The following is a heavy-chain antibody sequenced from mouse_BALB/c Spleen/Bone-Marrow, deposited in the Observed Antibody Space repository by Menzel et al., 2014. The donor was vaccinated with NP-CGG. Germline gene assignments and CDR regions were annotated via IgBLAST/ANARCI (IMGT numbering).Heavy chain of an antibody. J-gene: IGHJ3*01. V-gene: IGHV1-69*02. CDR1: RYTFTSYW. CDR3: ARFGNYEGFAY. D-gene: IGHD2-1*01. CDR2: IDPSDSET. Sequence: QVQLQQSGAELVKPGAPVKLSCKASRYTFTSYWMNWVKQRPGRGLEWIGRIDPSDSETHYNQNFKDKATLTVDKSSSTAYMQLSSPTPEDSAVYYCARFGNYEGFAYWGQGTLVTVSA.